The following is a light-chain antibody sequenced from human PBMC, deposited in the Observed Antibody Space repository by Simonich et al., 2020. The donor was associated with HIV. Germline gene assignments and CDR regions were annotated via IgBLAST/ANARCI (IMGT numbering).Light chain of an antibody. J-gene: IGLJ3*02. Sequence: NFMLTQPHSVSESPGKTVTISCTRSSGSIASNYVQGYQQRPGSAPTTVIYEDNQRPSGVPERFSGSIDSSSNSASLTISGLKTEDEADYYCQSYDSSNQVFGGGTKLTVL. CDR2: EDN. V-gene: IGLV6-57*03. CDR3: QSYDSSNQV. CDR1: SGSIASNY.